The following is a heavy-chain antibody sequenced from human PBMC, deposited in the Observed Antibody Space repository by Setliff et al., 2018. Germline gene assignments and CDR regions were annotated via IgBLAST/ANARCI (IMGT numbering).Heavy chain of an antibody. D-gene: IGHD6-6*01. CDR3: ARGRNVAARLLDT. Sequence: PSETLSLTCTAYGGTFSDYYWTWIRQPPGKGLEWIGEINHSGTTNYNPSLKSRVTIPVDTSKNQFSLTMSSVTAADAAVYYCARGRNVAARLLDTWGQGSRVTVSS. J-gene: IGHJ5*02. CDR2: INHSGTT. V-gene: IGHV4-34*01. CDR1: GGTFSDYY.